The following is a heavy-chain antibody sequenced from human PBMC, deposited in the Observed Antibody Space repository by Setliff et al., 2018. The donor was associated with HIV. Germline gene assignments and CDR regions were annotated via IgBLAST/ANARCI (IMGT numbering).Heavy chain of an antibody. J-gene: IGHJ5*01. CDR3: ARRAVQDGSVTSSNWFES. V-gene: IGHV4-4*09. Sequence: PSETLSLTCAVSGDSIGTYSWHWIRQPPGKGLEWIGYIYGGGSTGYNPSLTSGVTMSADTPNNRFALKLSSVTAADTAVYYCARRAVQDGSVTSSNWFESWGQGTLVTVSS. D-gene: IGHD2-2*01. CDR2: IYGGGST. CDR1: GDSIGTYS.